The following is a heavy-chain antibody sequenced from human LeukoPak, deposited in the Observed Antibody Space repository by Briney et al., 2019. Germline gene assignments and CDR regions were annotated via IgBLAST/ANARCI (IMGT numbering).Heavy chain of an antibody. CDR1: GFTFSSYA. CDR3: AKDRYIVVVPAAYIDY. D-gene: IGHD2-2*01. Sequence: GGSLRLSCAASGFTFSSYAMSWVRQAPGKGLEWVSAISGSGGSTYYADSVKGRFTISRDNSKNTLYLQMNSLRAEDTAVYYCAKDRYIVVVPAAYIDYWGQGTLVTVSS. CDR2: ISGSGGST. V-gene: IGHV3-23*01. J-gene: IGHJ4*02.